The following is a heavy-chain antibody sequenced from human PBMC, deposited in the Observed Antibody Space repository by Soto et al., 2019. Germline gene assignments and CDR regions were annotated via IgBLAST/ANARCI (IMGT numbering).Heavy chain of an antibody. CDR1: GYTFTSCG. CDR2: ISAYNGNT. D-gene: IGHD1-26*01. V-gene: IGHV1-18*04. CDR3: AREESGSYPGGHYYDGRDV. Sequence: SVRFSYRGSGYTFTSCGTTWVQQAPGQGLEWMGWISAYNGNTNYAQKLQGRVTMTTDTSTSTAYMELRSLRSDDTAVYYCAREESGSYPGGHYYDGRDVWGQGTTVTVSS. J-gene: IGHJ6*02.